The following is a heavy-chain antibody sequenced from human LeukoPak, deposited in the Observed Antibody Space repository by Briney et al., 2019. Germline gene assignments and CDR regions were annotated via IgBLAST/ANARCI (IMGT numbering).Heavy chain of an antibody. Sequence: ASVKVSCKASGYTFTSYGISWVRQAPGQGLEWMGWISAYNGNTNYAQKLQGRVTMTTDTSTSTAYMELRSLRSDDTAVYYCARVPDYYASGQYYFDYWGQGTLVTVSS. CDR2: ISAYNGNT. CDR3: ARVPDYYASGQYYFDY. CDR1: GYTFTSYG. D-gene: IGHD3-10*01. V-gene: IGHV1-18*01. J-gene: IGHJ4*02.